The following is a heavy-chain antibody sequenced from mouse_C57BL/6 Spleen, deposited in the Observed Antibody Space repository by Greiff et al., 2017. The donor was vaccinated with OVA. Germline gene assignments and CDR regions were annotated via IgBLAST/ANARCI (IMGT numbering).Heavy chain of an antibody. V-gene: IGHV1-64*01. CDR2: IHPNSGST. CDR1: GYTFTSYW. Sequence: QVQLQQPGAELVKPGASVKLSCKASGYTFTSYWMHWVKQRPGQGLEWIGMIHPNSGSTNYNEKFKSKATLTVDKSSSTAYMQLSSLTSEDSAVYYCARAGYYGSSPYYAMDYWGQGTSVTVSS. D-gene: IGHD1-1*01. CDR3: ARAGYYGSSPYYAMDY. J-gene: IGHJ4*01.